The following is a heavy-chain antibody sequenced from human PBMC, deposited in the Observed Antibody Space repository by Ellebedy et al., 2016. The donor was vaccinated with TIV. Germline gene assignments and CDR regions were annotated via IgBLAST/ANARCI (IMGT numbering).Heavy chain of an antibody. J-gene: IGHJ4*02. D-gene: IGHD2-15*01. CDR1: GYTFTGYY. CDR2: INPNSGGT. V-gene: IGHV1-2*04. Sequence: ASVKVSCXASGYTFTGYYMHWVRQAPGQGLEWMGWINPNSGGTNYAQKFQGWVTMTRDTSISTAYMELSRLRSDDTAVYYCARMITYCSGGSCSNYFDYWGQGTLVTVSS. CDR3: ARMITYCSGGSCSNYFDY.